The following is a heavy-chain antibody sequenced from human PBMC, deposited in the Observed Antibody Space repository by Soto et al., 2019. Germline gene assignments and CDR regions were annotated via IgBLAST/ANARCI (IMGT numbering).Heavy chain of an antibody. J-gene: IGHJ6*03. Sequence: PGGSLRLSCAASGFTFSSYWMSWVRQAPGKGLEWVANIKQDGSEKYYVDSVKGRFTISRDNAKNSLYLQMNSLRAEDTAVYYCARDWNYPAYYYYYYYMDVWGKGTTVTVSS. D-gene: IGHD1-7*01. CDR2: IKQDGSEK. V-gene: IGHV3-7*01. CDR1: GFTFSSYW. CDR3: ARDWNYPAYYYYYYYMDV.